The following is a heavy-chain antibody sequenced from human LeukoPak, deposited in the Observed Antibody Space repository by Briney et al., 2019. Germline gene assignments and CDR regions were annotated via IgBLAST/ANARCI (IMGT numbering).Heavy chain of an antibody. Sequence: ASVKVSCKASGYTFTSYYMHWVRQAPGQGLEWMEIINPSGGSTSYAQKFQGRVTMTRDTSTSTVYMELSSLRSEDTAVYYCARARDIVVVVAATIFDYWGQGTLVTVSS. CDR3: ARARDIVVVVAATIFDY. J-gene: IGHJ4*02. CDR1: GYTFTSYY. D-gene: IGHD2-15*01. CDR2: INPSGGST. V-gene: IGHV1-46*01.